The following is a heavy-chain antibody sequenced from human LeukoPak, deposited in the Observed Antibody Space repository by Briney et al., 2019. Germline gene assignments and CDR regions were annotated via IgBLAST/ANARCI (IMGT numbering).Heavy chain of an antibody. Sequence: GGSLRLSCAASGFTFSSYGMHWVRQAPGKGLEWVAVIWYDGSNKYYTDSVKGQFTISRDNSENTLYLQMNSLRAEDTAVYYCARGNYGSGSNYNYGMDVWGRGTTVIVSS. CDR3: ARGNYGSGSNYNYGMDV. CDR1: GFTFSSYG. D-gene: IGHD3-10*01. V-gene: IGHV3-33*01. J-gene: IGHJ6*02. CDR2: IWYDGSNK.